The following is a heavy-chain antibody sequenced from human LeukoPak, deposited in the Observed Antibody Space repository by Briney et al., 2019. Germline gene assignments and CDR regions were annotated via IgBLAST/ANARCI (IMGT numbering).Heavy chain of an antibody. V-gene: IGHV1-69*01. CDR3: ASKSSSWDNWFDP. D-gene: IGHD6-13*01. Sequence: GSSVKVSCKASGGTFSSYAISWVRQAPGQGLEWMGGIIPIFGTANYAQKFQGRVTITADESTSTAYMELSSLRSEDTAVYYCASKSSSWDNWFDPWGQGTLVTVSS. J-gene: IGHJ5*02. CDR2: IIPIFGTA. CDR1: GGTFSSYA.